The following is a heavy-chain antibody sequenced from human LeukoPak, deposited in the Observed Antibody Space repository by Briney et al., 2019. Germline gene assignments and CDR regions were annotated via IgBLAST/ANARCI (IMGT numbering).Heavy chain of an antibody. CDR1: GFTFSSYG. CDR2: ISSNGIYT. CDR3: ARGPTVITFNAFDV. Sequence: GGSLRLSCAASGFTFSSYGMYWVRQAPGKGLEHVSGISSNGIYTYYANSVRGRFTISRDNSKNTLYLQMGSLRAEDMAVYYCARGPTVITFNAFDVWGQGTMVSVSS. J-gene: IGHJ3*01. V-gene: IGHV3-64*01. D-gene: IGHD4-17*01.